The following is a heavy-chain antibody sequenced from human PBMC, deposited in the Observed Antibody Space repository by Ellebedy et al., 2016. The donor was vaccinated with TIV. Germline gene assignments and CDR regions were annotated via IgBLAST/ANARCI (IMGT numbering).Heavy chain of an antibody. CDR2: VIPLLGTV. CDR1: GYLFINYG. V-gene: IGHV1-69*13. Sequence: SVKVSXKASGYLFINYGVAWVRQAPGQGLEWMGGVIPLLGTVHYAQEFQDRVTITADDSTGTAYLDLHSLKSDDTAVYFCGGAFLEPTAVDLWGQGTQVTVSS. D-gene: IGHD3-3*02. J-gene: IGHJ5*02. CDR3: GGAFLEPTAVDL.